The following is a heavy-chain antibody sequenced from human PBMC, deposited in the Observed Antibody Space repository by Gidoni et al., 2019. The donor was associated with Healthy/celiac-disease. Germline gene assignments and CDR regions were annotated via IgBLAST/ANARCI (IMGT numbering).Heavy chain of an antibody. CDR1: AITFSSYG. D-gene: IGHD6-13*01. Sequence: EVQLVESGGGLVKPGGSLRLSGAASAITFSSYGMNWVRQAPGKGLAWVSSISSSSSNIYYADSVKGRFTISRDNAKNSLYLQMNSLRAEDTAVYYCARDGRGSSWQTYFDYWGQGTLVTVSS. V-gene: IGHV3-21*01. CDR2: ISSSSSNI. J-gene: IGHJ4*02. CDR3: ARDGRGSSWQTYFDY.